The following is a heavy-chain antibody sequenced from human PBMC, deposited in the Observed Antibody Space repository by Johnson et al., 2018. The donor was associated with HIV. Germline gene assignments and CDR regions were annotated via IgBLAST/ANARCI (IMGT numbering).Heavy chain of an antibody. Sequence: VQLVESGGGLVLPGGSLRLSCAASGFTFSTYDIHCVRHVTGIGLEWVSGITPAGVTYDPGLVKGRSTIFRENVTHSLYLQMNSLRAEDTAVYYCERDSYYESSGYYSPPHDAFDIWGQGTMVTVSS. D-gene: IGHD3-22*01. J-gene: IGHJ3*02. CDR1: GFTFSTYD. CDR3: ERDSYYESSGYYSPPHDAFDI. V-gene: IGHV3-13*01. CDR2: ITPAGVT.